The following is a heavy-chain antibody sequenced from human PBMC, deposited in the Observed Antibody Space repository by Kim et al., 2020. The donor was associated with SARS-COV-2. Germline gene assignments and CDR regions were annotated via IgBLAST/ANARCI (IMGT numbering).Heavy chain of an antibody. V-gene: IGHV3-66*01. Sequence: KGRFTISRDNSKNTLYLQMNSLRAEDTAVYYCATSPRGYSYGYSGFTHDYWGQGTLVTVSS. CDR3: ATSPRGYSYGYSGFTHDY. D-gene: IGHD5-18*01. J-gene: IGHJ4*02.